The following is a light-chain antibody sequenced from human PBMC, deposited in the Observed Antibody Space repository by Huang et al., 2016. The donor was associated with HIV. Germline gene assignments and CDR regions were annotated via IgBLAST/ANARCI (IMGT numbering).Light chain of an antibody. CDR3: QQYYSTPPT. J-gene: IGKJ2*01. Sequence: DIVMTQSPDSLTVSLGERATINCKSSQSVLYSSSNANYLAWYQQKPEQTPKLLIYWASTRESGVPDLFSGSGSGTEFTLNISRLQAEDVAVYYCQQYYSTPPTFGRRTKLDI. CDR1: QSVLYSSSNANY. V-gene: IGKV4-1*01. CDR2: WAS.